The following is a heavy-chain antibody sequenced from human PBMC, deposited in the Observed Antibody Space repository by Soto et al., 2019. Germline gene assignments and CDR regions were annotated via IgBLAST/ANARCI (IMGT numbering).Heavy chain of an antibody. J-gene: IGHJ4*02. Sequence: ASVNVSCKASGYTFTSYGISWVRQAPGQGLEGMGWISAYNGNTHYAQKLQGRVTMTTDPSPSTDYMELRSPSYDDTDGDDCERGVGKYSRSRGEPAIHPPNYWGQGTLVTVS. V-gene: IGHV1-18*01. CDR2: ISAYNGNT. D-gene: IGHD6-13*01. CDR3: ERGVGKYSRSRGEPAIHPPNY. CDR1: GYTFTSYG.